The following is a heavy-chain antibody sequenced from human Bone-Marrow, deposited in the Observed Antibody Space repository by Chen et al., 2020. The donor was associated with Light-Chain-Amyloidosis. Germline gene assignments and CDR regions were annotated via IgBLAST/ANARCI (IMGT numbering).Heavy chain of an antibody. CDR1: GYTAPNYW. D-gene: IGHD5-12*01. CDR3: ASLRDGYNFDY. CDR2: IYPDDSPS. J-gene: IGHJ4*02. V-gene: IGHV5-51*01. Sequence: EGKGEKRGPEGKKKGESLKISCKGSGYTAPNYWIGWVRQMPGKGLEWMGVIYPDDSPSLSRPSFGCPVTLSPSPSLPPPSLPFPPLPSSSPSLYYCASLRDGYNFDYWGQGTLVTVSS.